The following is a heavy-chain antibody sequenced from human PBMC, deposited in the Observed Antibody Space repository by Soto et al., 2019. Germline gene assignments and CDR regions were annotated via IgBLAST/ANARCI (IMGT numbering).Heavy chain of an antibody. CDR1: GFTFSSYG. V-gene: IGHV3-30*03. J-gene: IGHJ6*02. D-gene: IGHD1-26*01. CDR2: ISYDSTKT. Sequence: GGSLRLSCAASGFTFSSYGMHWVRQAPGKGLEWVAFISYDSTKTYYADSVKGRFTISRDNSNSALYAQMNSLTGEDTAVYYCARTRSAWSDFHYYSLDVWGQGTTVTVSS. CDR3: ARTRSAWSDFHYYSLDV.